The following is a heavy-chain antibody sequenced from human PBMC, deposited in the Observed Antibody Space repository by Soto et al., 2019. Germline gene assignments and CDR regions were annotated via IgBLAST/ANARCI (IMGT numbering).Heavy chain of an antibody. CDR2: ISGSGGST. CDR1: GFTFSSYA. V-gene: IGHV3-23*01. D-gene: IGHD4-4*01. CDR3: AKVLHDYSNMLDY. J-gene: IGHJ4*02. Sequence: QSGGSLRLSCAASGFTFSSYAMSWVRQAPGKGLEWVSAISGSGGSTYYADSVKGRFTISRDNSKNTLYLQMNSLRAEDTAVYYCAKVLHDYSNMLDYWGQGTLVTVSS.